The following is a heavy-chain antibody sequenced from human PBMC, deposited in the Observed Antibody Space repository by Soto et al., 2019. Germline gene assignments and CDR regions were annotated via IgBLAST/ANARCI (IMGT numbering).Heavy chain of an antibody. D-gene: IGHD7-27*01. V-gene: IGHV3-30*14. CDR1: GFTFSSYN. CDR3: AREVGKFYAHYGRDV. CDR2: ISFDGTNK. Sequence: QVQLVESGGGVVQPGRSLRLSCAASGFTFSSYNMEWVRQAPGKGLEWVTVISFDGTNKYYADSVQGRFTISRDNSKNTVYLEMTSLKPEDTAVYYCAREVGKFYAHYGRDVWGRGTTVTVAS. J-gene: IGHJ6*02.